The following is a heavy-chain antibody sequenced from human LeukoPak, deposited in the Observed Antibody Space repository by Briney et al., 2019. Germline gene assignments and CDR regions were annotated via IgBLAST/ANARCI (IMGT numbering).Heavy chain of an antibody. J-gene: IGHJ5*02. CDR3: ARAYCSSTSRYWPTGDNWFDP. CDR2: IYYSGST. D-gene: IGHD2-2*01. V-gene: IGHV4-31*03. Sequence: SETLSLTCTVSGGSISSGGYYWSWIRQHPGKGLEWIGYIYYSGSTYYNPPLKSRVTISVDTSKNQFSLKLSSVTAADTAVYYCARAYCSSTSRYWPTGDNWFDPWGQGTLVTVSS. CDR1: GGSISSGGYY.